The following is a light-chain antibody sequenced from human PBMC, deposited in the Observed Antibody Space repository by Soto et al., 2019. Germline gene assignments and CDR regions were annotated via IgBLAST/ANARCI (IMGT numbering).Light chain of an antibody. CDR3: QQRDEWPLT. CDR2: DAS. CDR1: QSVSSS. Sequence: EIVLTQSPATLSLSPGERATISCRASQSVSSSLAWYQQKPGQAPRLLIYDASNRATGIPARFSGSGSGTDFTLTISSLEPEDFVVYYCQQRDEWPLTFGGGTKVEIK. V-gene: IGKV3-11*01. J-gene: IGKJ4*01.